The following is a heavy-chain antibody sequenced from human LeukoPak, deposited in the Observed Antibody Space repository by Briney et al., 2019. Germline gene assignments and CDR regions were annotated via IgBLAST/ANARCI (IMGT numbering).Heavy chain of an antibody. V-gene: IGHV3-64*01. D-gene: IGHD2-2*02. CDR3: ARGGWYCSSTSCYTNYFDY. CDR2: ISSNGGST. J-gene: IGHJ4*02. Sequence: PGGSLRLSCAASGFTFSSYAMHWVRQAPGKVLEYVSAISSNGGSTYYANSVKGRFTISRDNSKNTLYLQMGSLRAEDMAVYYCARGGWYCSSTSCYTNYFDYWGQGTLVTVSS. CDR1: GFTFSSYA.